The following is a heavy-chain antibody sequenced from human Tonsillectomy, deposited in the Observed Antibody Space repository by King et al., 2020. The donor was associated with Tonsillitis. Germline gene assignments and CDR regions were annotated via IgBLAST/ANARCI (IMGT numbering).Heavy chain of an antibody. CDR2: IYWDDNK. Sequence: ITLKESGPTLVKPTQTLTLTCTFSGFSLSTSGVGVGWIRQPPGKALEWLALIYWDDNKRYSPSLKRRLTITKDTSKNQVVLTMTNMDPVDTATYYRAHTLFFFYWLERTDLDYWGQGTLVTVSS. CDR1: GFSLSTSGVG. J-gene: IGHJ4*02. CDR3: AHTLFFFYWLERTDLDY. D-gene: IGHD3-9*01. V-gene: IGHV2-5*02.